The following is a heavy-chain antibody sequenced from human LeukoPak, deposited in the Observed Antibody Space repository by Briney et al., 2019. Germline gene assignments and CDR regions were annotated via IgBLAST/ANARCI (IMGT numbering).Heavy chain of an antibody. Sequence: GGSLRLSCVGSGFTFRSHAMSWVRQAPEKGLEWVANIKQDGSEKYYVDSVKGRFTISRDNAKNSLYLQMNSLRAEDTAVYYCARDRHYYGSGSYYYGMDVWGQGTTVTVSS. CDR2: IKQDGSEK. CDR3: ARDRHYYGSGSYYYGMDV. J-gene: IGHJ6*02. D-gene: IGHD3-10*01. V-gene: IGHV3-7*03. CDR1: GFTFRSHA.